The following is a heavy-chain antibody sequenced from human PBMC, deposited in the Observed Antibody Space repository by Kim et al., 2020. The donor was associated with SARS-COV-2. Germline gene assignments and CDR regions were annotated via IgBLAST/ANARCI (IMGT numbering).Heavy chain of an antibody. Sequence: GGSLRLSCAASGFTFSTYAMSWVRQAPGKALEWVSTINSRGTTYYADSVKGRFTTPRDNSKNTLHXXMNSXRAEDTAVYFCARRGXXSQLVYFDNWGQGTXVTVSS. V-gene: IGHV3-23*01. CDR1: GFTFSTYA. CDR2: INSRGTT. CDR3: ARRGXXSQLVYFDN. D-gene: IGHD6-13*01. J-gene: IGHJ4*02.